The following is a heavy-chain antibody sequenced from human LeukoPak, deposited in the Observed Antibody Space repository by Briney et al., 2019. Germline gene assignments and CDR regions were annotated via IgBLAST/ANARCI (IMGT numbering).Heavy chain of an antibody. V-gene: IGHV3-21*01. CDR2: ISTTSGNI. CDR1: GFSFSSYS. J-gene: IGHJ4*02. CDR3: ARRAPSHDFDD. Sequence: GGSLRLSCAASGFSFSSYSMNWVRQAPGKGLEWVAAISTTSGNIYYADSVKGRFTISRDNAKNSLYLQMNSLRVEDTALYYCARRAPSHDFDDWGQGTLVTVSS.